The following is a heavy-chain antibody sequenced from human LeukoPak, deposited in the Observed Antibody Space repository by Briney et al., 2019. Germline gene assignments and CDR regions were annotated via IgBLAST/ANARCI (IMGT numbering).Heavy chain of an antibody. V-gene: IGHV3-15*01. Sequence: GGSLILSCAASGFTFSSAWMSRVRQAPGKGLEWVGRIKSKTDGGTTDYAAPVKGRFTISRDDSKNTLYLQMNSLKTEDTAVYYCTTVTWDIGSYYFTTGAREPWSLSPQ. CDR1: GFTFSSAW. CDR3: TTVTWDIGSYYFTT. J-gene: IGHJ4*02. D-gene: IGHD2-15*01. CDR2: IKSKTDGGTT.